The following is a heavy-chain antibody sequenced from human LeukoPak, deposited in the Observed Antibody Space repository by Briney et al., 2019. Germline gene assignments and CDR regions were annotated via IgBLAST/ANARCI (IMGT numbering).Heavy chain of an antibody. V-gene: IGHV3-33*01. Sequence: GGSLRLSCAASGFTFSSYGMHWVRQAPGKGLEWVAVIWYDGSNKYYADSVKGRFTISRDNSKNTLYLQMNSLRAEDTAVYYCARDFDYGSFDYWGQGTLVTVSS. J-gene: IGHJ4*02. D-gene: IGHD4/OR15-4a*01. CDR1: GFTFSSYG. CDR3: ARDFDYGSFDY. CDR2: IWYDGSNK.